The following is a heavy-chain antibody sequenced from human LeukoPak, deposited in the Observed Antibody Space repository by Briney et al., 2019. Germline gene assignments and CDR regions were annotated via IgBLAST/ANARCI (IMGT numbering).Heavy chain of an antibody. J-gene: IGHJ5*02. V-gene: IGHV4-59*01. Sequence: SETLSLTCTVSGGSISSYYWSWIRQPPGKGLEWIGYIYYSGSTNYNPSLKSRVTISVDTSKNQFSLKLSSVTAADTAVYYCARDQHASNWFDPWGQGTLVTVSS. CDR1: GGSISSYY. D-gene: IGHD2-2*01. CDR3: ARDQHASNWFDP. CDR2: IYYSGST.